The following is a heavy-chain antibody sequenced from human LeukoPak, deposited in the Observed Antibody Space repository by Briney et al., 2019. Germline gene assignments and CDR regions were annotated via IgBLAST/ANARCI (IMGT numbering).Heavy chain of an antibody. V-gene: IGHV4-31*03. D-gene: IGHD2-2*01. Sequence: SQTLSLTCTVSGGSICSGGYYWSWIRQHPGKGLEWIGYIYYSRSTYYNPSLKSRVTISVDTSKNQFSLKLSSVTAADTAVYYCARGSPHFVVVPADYYYYGMDVWGKGTTVTVSS. CDR1: GGSICSGGYY. J-gene: IGHJ6*04. CDR2: IYYSRST. CDR3: ARGSPHFVVVPADYYYYGMDV.